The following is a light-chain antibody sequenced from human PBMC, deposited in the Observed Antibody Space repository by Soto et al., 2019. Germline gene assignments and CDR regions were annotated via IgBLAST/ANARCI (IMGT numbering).Light chain of an antibody. V-gene: IGLV2-8*01. Sequence: QSALTQPPSASGSPGQSVTISCTGSGSDIGGYNSVSWYQQHPGKAPKLIIYDVTERPSGVPDRFSGSKSDTTASLTVSGLPAEDEADYYCCSYADSNSLVFGGGTKLTVL. CDR1: GSDIGGYNS. CDR3: CSYADSNSLV. CDR2: DVT. J-gene: IGLJ2*01.